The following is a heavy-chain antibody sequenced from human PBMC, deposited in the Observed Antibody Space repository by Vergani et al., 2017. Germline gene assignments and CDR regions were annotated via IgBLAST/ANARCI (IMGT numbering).Heavy chain of an antibody. D-gene: IGHD1-7*01. J-gene: IGHJ3*02. Sequence: EVQLVESGGGLVQPGGSLRLSCAASGFTFSSYEMNWVRQAPGKGLEWVSYISSSGSTIYYADSVKGRFTISRDNAKNSLYLQMNSLRAEDTAVYYCASDAHLTGTTSPYDAFDIWGQGTMVTVSS. V-gene: IGHV3-48*03. CDR3: ASDAHLTGTTSPYDAFDI. CDR1: GFTFSSYE. CDR2: ISSSGSTI.